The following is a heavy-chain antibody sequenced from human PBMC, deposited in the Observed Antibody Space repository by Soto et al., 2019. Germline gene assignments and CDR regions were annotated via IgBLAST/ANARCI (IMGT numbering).Heavy chain of an antibody. D-gene: IGHD6-6*01. Sequence: PGESLKISCKGSGYSFTSYWIGWVRQMPGKGLEWMGIIYPGDSDTRYSPSFQGQVTISADKSISTAYLQWSSLKASDTAMYYCAITETIAARGGYYYGMDVWGQGTTVTVSS. V-gene: IGHV5-51*01. CDR3: AITETIAARGGYYYGMDV. CDR1: GYSFTSYW. J-gene: IGHJ6*02. CDR2: IYPGDSDT.